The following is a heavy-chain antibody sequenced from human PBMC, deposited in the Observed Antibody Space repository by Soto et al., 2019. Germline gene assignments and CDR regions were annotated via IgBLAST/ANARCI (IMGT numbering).Heavy chain of an antibody. CDR3: AREGRGYKR. CDR2: IVPVFGRP. V-gene: IGHV1-69*13. CDR1: GGSFSNFV. D-gene: IGHD5-12*01. J-gene: IGHJ4*02. Sequence: SVNLSCKASGGSFSNFVISWLRQAPGQGLEWMGGIVPVFGRPNYAQRFRGRLTITADESTSTGYMELISLRSDDTAVYYCAREGRGYKRWGQGTKVTVSS.